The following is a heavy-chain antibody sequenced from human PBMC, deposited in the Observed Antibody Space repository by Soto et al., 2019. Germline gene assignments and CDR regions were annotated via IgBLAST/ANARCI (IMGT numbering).Heavy chain of an antibody. J-gene: IGHJ5*02. D-gene: IGHD1-1*01. CDR2: IYHSGYT. CDR3: ARDQLEGNWFDP. Sequence: SETLSLTCTVSGGSISSGGYAWNWIRQAPGKGLEWIGYIYHSGYTLYNPSLKGRVTISVDKSKNHFSLNLTSVTAADTAVYYCARDQLEGNWFDPWGQGTLVPVSS. CDR1: GGSISSGGYA. V-gene: IGHV4-30-2*01.